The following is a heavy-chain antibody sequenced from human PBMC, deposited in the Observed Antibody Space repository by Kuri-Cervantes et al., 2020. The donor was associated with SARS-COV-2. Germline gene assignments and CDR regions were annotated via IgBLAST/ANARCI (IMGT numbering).Heavy chain of an antibody. V-gene: IGHV3-30*19. Sequence: GESLKISCAASGFTFSSYGMHWVRQAPGKGLEWVAVIWYDGSNKYYADSVKGRFTISRDNSKNTLYLQMNSLRAEDTAVYYCARELQGVNDYWGQGTLVTVSS. D-gene: IGHD3-10*01. CDR3: ARELQGVNDY. CDR1: GFTFSSYG. J-gene: IGHJ4*02. CDR2: IWYDGSNK.